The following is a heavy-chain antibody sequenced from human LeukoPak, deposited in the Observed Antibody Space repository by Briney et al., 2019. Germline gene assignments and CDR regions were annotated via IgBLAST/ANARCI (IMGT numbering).Heavy chain of an antibody. V-gene: IGHV1-3*04. Sequence: QAXRQSLEWMGXINTGNGNTKSSQKFQDRVALTRDTSASTAYMELNSLSSEDTAVYYCARVPLSDSSGHYYPHWGQGTLVTVSS. CDR3: ARVPLSDSSGHYYPH. D-gene: IGHD3-22*01. J-gene: IGHJ1*01. CDR2: INTGNGNT.